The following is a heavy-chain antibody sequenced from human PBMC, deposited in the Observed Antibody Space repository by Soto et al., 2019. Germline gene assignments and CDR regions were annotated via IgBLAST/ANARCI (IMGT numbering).Heavy chain of an antibody. CDR2: ISWNSGSI. V-gene: IGHV3-9*01. J-gene: IGHJ4*02. CDR3: AKVNSGSYSGFSDY. Sequence: GGSLRLSCAASGFTFDDYAMHWVRQAPGKGLEWVSGISWNSGSIGYADSVKGRFTISRDNAKNSLYLQMNSLRAEDTALYYCAKVNSGSYSGFSDYCGQATMVTV. CDR1: GFTFDDYA. D-gene: IGHD1-26*01.